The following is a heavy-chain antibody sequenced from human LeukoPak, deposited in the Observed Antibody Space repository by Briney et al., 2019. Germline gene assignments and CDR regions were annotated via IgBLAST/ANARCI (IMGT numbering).Heavy chain of an antibody. D-gene: IGHD5-12*01. CDR3: AREGGYDPSDY. J-gene: IGHJ4*02. Sequence: GGPLRLSCAASGFTFSNYWMSWVRQAPGKGLEWVANINQDGSEKYYVDSVKGRFTISRDNAKKSLYLQMNSLRVEDTAVYYCAREGGYDPSDYWGQGTLVTVSS. V-gene: IGHV3-7*01. CDR2: INQDGSEK. CDR1: GFTFSNYW.